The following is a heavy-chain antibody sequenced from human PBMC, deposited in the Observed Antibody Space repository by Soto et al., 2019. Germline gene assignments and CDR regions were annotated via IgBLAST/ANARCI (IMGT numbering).Heavy chain of an antibody. Sequence: EVQLLESGGGLAQPGGSLRLSCAASGFSISTYGVTWVRQAPGKGLEWVSGFSGSSGNTYYADSVKGRFTISRDNSKNTVYLQMNSLRAEDTAVYYCARWNGYGDSWGQETLVTVSS. J-gene: IGHJ4*02. D-gene: IGHD1-1*01. CDR3: ARWNGYGDS. CDR1: GFSISTYG. CDR2: FSGSSGNT. V-gene: IGHV3-23*01.